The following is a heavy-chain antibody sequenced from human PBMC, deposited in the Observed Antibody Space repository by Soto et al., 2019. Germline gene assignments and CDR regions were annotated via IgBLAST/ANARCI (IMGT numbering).Heavy chain of an antibody. Sequence: QVQLQESGPGLVKPSETLSLTCTVSGASISSHYWSWIRQAPGKGLEWIANINYNGYTNYNPSLKSRVTISVDTSKNQFSLTVISVTAADTAVYYCAGGGSIVVATRRLMDVWGRGTTVTVSS. CDR1: GASISSHY. V-gene: IGHV4-59*08. J-gene: IGHJ6*03. D-gene: IGHD3-22*01. CDR3: AGGGSIVVATRRLMDV. CDR2: INYNGYT.